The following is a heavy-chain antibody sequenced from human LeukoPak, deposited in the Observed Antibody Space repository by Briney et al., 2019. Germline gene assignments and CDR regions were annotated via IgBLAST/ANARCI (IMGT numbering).Heavy chain of an antibody. Sequence: GESLKISCKGSGYTFSNYWIGWVRQMPGKGLEWMGIIYPGEYDIRYSPSFQGQVTMSADKSISTAYLQWNSLKASDTAMYYCMTRIGITVVWGQGTLVTVSS. CDR1: GYTFSNYW. D-gene: IGHD6-19*01. CDR3: MTRIGITVV. V-gene: IGHV5-51*01. CDR2: IYPGEYDI. J-gene: IGHJ4*02.